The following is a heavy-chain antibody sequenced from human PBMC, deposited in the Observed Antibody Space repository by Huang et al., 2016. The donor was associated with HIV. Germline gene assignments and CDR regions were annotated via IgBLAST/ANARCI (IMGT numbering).Heavy chain of an antibody. CDR3: ARGIRYFGVVAYFDY. V-gene: IGHV3-48*02. J-gene: IGHJ4*02. D-gene: IGHD3-3*01. CDR2: ISSSSSTI. CDR1: GFTFSSYS. Sequence: EVQLVESGGGLVQPGGSLRLSCAASGFTFSSYSMNWVRQAPGRGLEWVSYISSSSSTIYYADAVKGRFTISRENAKNSLFLQMNSLRDEDTAVYYCARGIRYFGVVAYFDYWGQGALVTVSS.